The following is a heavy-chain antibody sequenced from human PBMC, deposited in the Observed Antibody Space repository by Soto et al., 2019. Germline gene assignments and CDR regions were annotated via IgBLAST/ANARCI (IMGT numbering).Heavy chain of an antibody. CDR2: INPSGGST. CDR3: AKGGYDFWSGYFVPDWFDP. J-gene: IGHJ5*02. D-gene: IGHD3-3*01. CDR1: GYTFTSYY. V-gene: IGHV1-46*03. Sequence: QVQLVQSGAEVKKPGASVKVSCKASGYTFTSYYKHWVRQAPGQGLEWMGIINPSGGSTSYAQKCQGRVNMTRDTSTSTVYMELSSLRSEDTAVYYCAKGGYDFWSGYFVPDWFDPWGQGTLVTVSS.